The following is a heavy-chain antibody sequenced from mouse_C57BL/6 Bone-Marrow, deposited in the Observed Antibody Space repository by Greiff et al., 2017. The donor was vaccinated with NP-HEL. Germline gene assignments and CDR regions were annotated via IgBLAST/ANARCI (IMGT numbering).Heavy chain of an antibody. J-gene: IGHJ4*01. V-gene: IGHV1-58*01. CDR1: GYTFTSYG. CDR3: ARSGYEGSSYTMDY. D-gene: IGHD1-1*01. Sequence: DVKLQESGAELVRPGSSVKMSCKTSGYTFTSYGINWVKQRPGQGLEWIGYIYIGNGYTEYNEKFKGKATLTSDTSSSTAYMQLSSLTSEDSAIYFGARSGYEGSSYTMDYGGQGTSVPVST. CDR2: IYIGNGYT.